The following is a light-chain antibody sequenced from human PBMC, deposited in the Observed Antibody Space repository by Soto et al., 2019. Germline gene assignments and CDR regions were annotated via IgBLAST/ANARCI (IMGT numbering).Light chain of an antibody. CDR1: QSVRTK. CDR2: GAS. V-gene: IGKV3-15*01. Sequence: EIVMTQSPDTLYVSPGEGATLSCRASQSVRTKLAWYQQKAGQAPRLLIYGASTRATGIPARFSGSGSGTEFTLTISSLQSEDFAVYYCQQYNNWPRTFGQGTKVEIK. J-gene: IGKJ1*01. CDR3: QQYNNWPRT.